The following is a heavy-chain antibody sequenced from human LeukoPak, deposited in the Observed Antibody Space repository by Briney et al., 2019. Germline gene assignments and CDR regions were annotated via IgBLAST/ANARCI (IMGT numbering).Heavy chain of an antibody. CDR1: GFTFNNYE. D-gene: IGHD3-22*01. V-gene: IGHV3-49*04. CDR3: SRDNYYDSSAYSKYYFDY. CDR2: LRSKIHGGTT. Sequence: GGSLRLSCAASGFTFNNYEMNWVRQAPGKGLEWVGFLRSKIHGGTTEYAASVKGRFTISRDDSKSIAYLQMNSLKTEDTAVYYCSRDNYYDSSAYSKYYFDYWGQGTLVTVSS. J-gene: IGHJ4*02.